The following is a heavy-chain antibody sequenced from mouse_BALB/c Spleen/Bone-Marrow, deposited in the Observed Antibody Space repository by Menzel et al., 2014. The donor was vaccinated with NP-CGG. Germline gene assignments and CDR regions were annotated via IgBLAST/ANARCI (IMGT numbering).Heavy chain of an antibody. V-gene: IGHV2-6-4*01. CDR3: ARNYYGIPYYFDY. J-gene: IGHJ2*01. CDR2: IWNGGST. D-gene: IGHD1-1*01. CDR1: GFSLSRYN. Sequence: VKLQESGPGLVAPSQSLSITCTVSGFSLSRYNVHWVRQPPGKGLEWLGMIWNGGSTDYNSALKSRLSISKDNSKSQVFLKMNSLQTDDTAMYYCARNYYGIPYYFDYWGQGTTLTASS.